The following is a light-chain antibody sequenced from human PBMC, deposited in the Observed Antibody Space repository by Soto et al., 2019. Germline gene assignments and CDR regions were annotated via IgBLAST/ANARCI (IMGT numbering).Light chain of an antibody. J-gene: IGLJ2*01. V-gene: IGLV2-11*01. CDR3: CSYAGSVV. Sequence: QSALTQPRSVSGSPGQSVTISCTGTSSDVGGYNYVSWYQQHPGKAPKLMIYDVSKRPSGVPDRFSGSKSGNTASLTISGLQADDEADYYCCSYAGSVVFGGGTKLT. CDR1: SSDVGGYNY. CDR2: DVS.